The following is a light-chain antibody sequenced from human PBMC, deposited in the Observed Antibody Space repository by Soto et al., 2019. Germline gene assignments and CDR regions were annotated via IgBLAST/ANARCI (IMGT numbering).Light chain of an antibody. CDR1: QGIRDY. CDR3: QKYNRAPYT. V-gene: IGKV1-27*01. Sequence: DIQMTQSPSSLSASVGDRVTITCRASQGIRDYLAWYQQKPGKVPKLLIYAASTLQSGVPSRFSGSGSGTDFTITITSLQPEDVATYYCQKYNRAPYTFGQGTKLEIK. J-gene: IGKJ2*01. CDR2: AAS.